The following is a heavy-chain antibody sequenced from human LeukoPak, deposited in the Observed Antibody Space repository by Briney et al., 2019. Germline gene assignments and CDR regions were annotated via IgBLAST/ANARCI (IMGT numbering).Heavy chain of an antibody. J-gene: IGHJ4*02. CDR1: GFTFSSYW. CDR3: ARGYSYGYRIDY. CDR2: INSDGRST. V-gene: IGHV3-74*01. Sequence: QPGGSLRLSCAASGFTFSSYWMHSVRRAPGKGLGWVSRINSDGRSTSYADSAKGRFPISSDNAKNTLYLQMNSLRAEDRAVYYCARGYSYGYRIDYWGQGTLVTVSS. D-gene: IGHD5-18*01.